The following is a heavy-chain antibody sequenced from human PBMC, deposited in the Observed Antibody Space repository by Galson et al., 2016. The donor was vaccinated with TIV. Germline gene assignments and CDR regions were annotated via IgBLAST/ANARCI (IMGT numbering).Heavy chain of an antibody. V-gene: IGHV3-7*01. CDR1: GFTFSTYW. Sequence: SLRLSCAASGFTFSTYWMSWVRQAPGKGLEWVGNIKQAGSESYYVDSVRGRFTISRDNAKNSVYLQMNSLRAEDTAVYYCVRKDQVADFCSTTSCFHDYWGQGTLVTVSS. D-gene: IGHD2-2*01. CDR2: IKQAGSES. CDR3: VRKDQVADFCSTTSCFHDY. J-gene: IGHJ4*02.